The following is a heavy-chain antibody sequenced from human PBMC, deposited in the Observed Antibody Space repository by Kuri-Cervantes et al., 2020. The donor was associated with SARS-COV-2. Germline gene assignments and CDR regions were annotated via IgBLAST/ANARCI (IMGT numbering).Heavy chain of an antibody. CDR2: IYHSGST. J-gene: IGHJ5*02. V-gene: IGHV4-39*07. Sequence: SETLSLTCTVSGGSISSSSYYWGWIRQPPGKGLEWIGSIYHSGSTYYNPSLKSRVTISVDTSKNQFSLKLSSVTAADTAVYYCARDQDYGDYVEVGWFDPWDQGTLVTVSS. D-gene: IGHD4-17*01. CDR1: GGSISSSSYY. CDR3: ARDQDYGDYVEVGWFDP.